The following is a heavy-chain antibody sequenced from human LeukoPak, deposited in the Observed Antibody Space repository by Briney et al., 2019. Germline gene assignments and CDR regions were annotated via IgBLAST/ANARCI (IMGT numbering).Heavy chain of an antibody. D-gene: IGHD6-13*01. CDR1: GASITSHF. CDR3: ARDGGVAAAAYCYSAADV. CDR2: VHGSGNT. Sequence: SETLSLTCVVSGASITSHFWSWIRQPAGKGLEWIGCVHGSGNTNYSPSLEGRVTMSVDTSTNQVSLRLTSVTAADTAIYFCARDGGVAAAAYCYSAADVWGHGAKVIVSS. V-gene: IGHV4-4*07. J-gene: IGHJ6*02.